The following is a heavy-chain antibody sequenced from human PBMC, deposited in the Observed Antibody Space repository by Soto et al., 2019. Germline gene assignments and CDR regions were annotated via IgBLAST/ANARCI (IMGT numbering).Heavy chain of an antibody. Sequence: ASVKVSCKASGYTFTSYGISWVRQAPGQGLEWMGWSSAYNGNTNYAQKRQGRVTMTTDTSTSTAYMELRSLRSDDTAVYYCARGTRQQLVGHYYYYMDVWDKGTTVTVSS. CDR3: ARGTRQQLVGHYYYYMDV. J-gene: IGHJ6*03. CDR2: SSAYNGNT. D-gene: IGHD6-13*01. CDR1: GYTFTSYG. V-gene: IGHV1-18*01.